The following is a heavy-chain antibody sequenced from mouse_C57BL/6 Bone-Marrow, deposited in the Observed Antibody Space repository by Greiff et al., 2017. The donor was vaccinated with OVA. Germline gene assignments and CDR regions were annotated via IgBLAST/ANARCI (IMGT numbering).Heavy chain of an antibody. Sequence: EVQGVESGGGLVQPKGSLKLSCAASGFSFNTYAMNWVRQAPGKGLEWVARIRSKSNNYATYYADSVKDRFTISRDDSESMLYLQMNNLKTEDTAMYYGVRLAGRRYFDVWGTGTTVTVSS. J-gene: IGHJ1*03. CDR2: IRSKSNNYAT. V-gene: IGHV10-1*01. CDR1: GFSFNTYA. CDR3: VRLAGRRYFDV.